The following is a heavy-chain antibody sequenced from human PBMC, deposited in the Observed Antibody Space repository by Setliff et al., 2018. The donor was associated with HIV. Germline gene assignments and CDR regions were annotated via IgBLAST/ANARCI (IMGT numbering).Heavy chain of an antibody. CDR2: VYSSGTT. CDR3: ARESRSMHVAH. Sequence: SETLSLTCTVSGGSINSDSYNYYWSWIRQPAGRGLEWIGHVYSSGTTSYKPSLKSRVTISVDTSKNQFSLKLTSVTAADTAVYYCARESRSMHVAHWGQGTLVTVSS. CDR1: GGSINSDSYNYY. V-gene: IGHV4-61*10. J-gene: IGHJ4*02. D-gene: IGHD5-12*01.